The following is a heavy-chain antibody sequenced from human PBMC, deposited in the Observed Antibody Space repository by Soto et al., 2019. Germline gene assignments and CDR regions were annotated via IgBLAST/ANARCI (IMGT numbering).Heavy chain of an antibody. CDR3: AREYRSSYGDTFDL. V-gene: IGHV3-66*01. CDR2: IYSGGSA. D-gene: IGHD5-18*01. Sequence: EVQLVESGGGLVQPGGSLRLSCVASGFTVSSHYMTWVRQPPGKGLEWVSIIYSGGSARYADSMKGRFTISRDISKNTLYLQMNSLRAEDTAVYYCAREYRSSYGDTFDLWGQGTMVTVSS. CDR1: GFTVSSHY. J-gene: IGHJ3*01.